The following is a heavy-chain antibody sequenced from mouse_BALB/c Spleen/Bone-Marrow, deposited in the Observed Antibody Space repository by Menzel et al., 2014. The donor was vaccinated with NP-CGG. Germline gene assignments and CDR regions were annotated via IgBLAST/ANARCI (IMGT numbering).Heavy chain of an antibody. CDR2: VSTGSTII. Sequence: EVNVVESGGGLVQPGGSRKLSSAASGFTFSNFGMHWFRQSPEKGLEWVAFVSTGSTIIYYADTVKGRFTISRDNPENTLFLQMTSLRSEDTAIYYCARSHFYGNYFDYWGQGTTLTVSS. J-gene: IGHJ2*01. D-gene: IGHD2-1*01. CDR3: ARSHFYGNYFDY. V-gene: IGHV5-17*02. CDR1: GFTFSNFG.